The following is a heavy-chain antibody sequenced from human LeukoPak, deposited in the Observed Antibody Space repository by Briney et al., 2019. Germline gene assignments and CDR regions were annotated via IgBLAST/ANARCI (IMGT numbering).Heavy chain of an antibody. CDR2: ISTSGGST. D-gene: IGHD3-22*01. J-gene: IGHJ5*02. Sequence: GGSLRLSCAASAFSFSNYAMSWVRQAPGKGLEWVSTISTSGGSTYYADSVKGRFTISRDNSKNTLYLQMNSLRAEDTAVYYCAKNYYDSSGFHDHWGQGTLVTVSS. CDR3: AKNYYDSSGFHDH. CDR1: AFSFSNYA. V-gene: IGHV3-23*01.